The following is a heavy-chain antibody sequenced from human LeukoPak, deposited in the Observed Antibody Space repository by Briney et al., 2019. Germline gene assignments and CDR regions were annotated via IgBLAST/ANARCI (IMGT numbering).Heavy chain of an antibody. CDR3: ARDGVAGGFDY. J-gene: IGHJ4*02. V-gene: IGHV4-59*12. CDR2: IHYSEST. D-gene: IGHD2-15*01. CDR1: GGSIRSDY. Sequence: SETLSLTCTVSGGSIRSDYWTWIRQPPGKGLEWIGHIHYSESTNYNPSLKSRVTISVDTSKNQFSLKVSSVIAADTAVYYCARDGVAGGFDYWGQGTLVTVSS.